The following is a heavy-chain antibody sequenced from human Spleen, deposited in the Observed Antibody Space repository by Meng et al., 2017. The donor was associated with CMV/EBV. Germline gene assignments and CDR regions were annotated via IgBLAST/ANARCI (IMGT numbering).Heavy chain of an antibody. J-gene: IGHJ4*02. Sequence: CKASGSTFNDYFIHWVRQAPGQGLEWLGYFNPKTGDANLPQKFQGRVTLTTDAYISTAYMELRRLTSDDTAVYFCARDEYGDIPFEYWGQGTLVTVSS. CDR1: GSTFNDYF. CDR3: ARDEYGDIPFEY. V-gene: IGHV1-2*02. D-gene: IGHD4-17*01. CDR2: FNPKTGDA.